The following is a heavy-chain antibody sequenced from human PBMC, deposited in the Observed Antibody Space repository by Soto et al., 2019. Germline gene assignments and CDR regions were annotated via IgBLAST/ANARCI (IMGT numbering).Heavy chain of an antibody. CDR1: GYTFTGYY. CDR2: INPNSGGT. Sequence: ASVKVSCKASGYTFTGYYMHCVRQAPGQGLEWMGWINPNSGGTNYAQKFQGWVTMTRDTSISTAYMELSRLRSDDTAVYYCARDPFRIAAAADYYYYYYGMDVWGQGTTVTVSS. J-gene: IGHJ6*02. CDR3: ARDPFRIAAAADYYYYYYGMDV. D-gene: IGHD6-13*01. V-gene: IGHV1-2*04.